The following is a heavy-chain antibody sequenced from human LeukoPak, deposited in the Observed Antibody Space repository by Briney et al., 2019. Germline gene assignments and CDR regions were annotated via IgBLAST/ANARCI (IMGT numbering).Heavy chain of an antibody. D-gene: IGHD6-13*01. V-gene: IGHV4-4*07. J-gene: IGHJ2*01. Sequence: PSETLSLTCTVSGGSISSYYWSWIRQPAGKGLEWIGRIYTSGSTNYNPSLKSRVAMSVDTSKNQFSLKLSSVTAADTAVYYCARGAAAAGDDYWYFDLWAVAPWSLSPQ. CDR1: GGSISSYY. CDR3: ARGAAAAGDDYWYFDL. CDR2: IYTSGST.